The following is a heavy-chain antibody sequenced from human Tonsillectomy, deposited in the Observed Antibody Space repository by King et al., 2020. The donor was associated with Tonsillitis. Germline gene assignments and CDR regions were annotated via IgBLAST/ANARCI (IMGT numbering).Heavy chain of an antibody. V-gene: IGHV3-30*03. D-gene: IGHD2-2*01. J-gene: IGHJ4*02. CDR1: GFTFSNYG. Sequence: VQLVESGGGVVQPGRSLRLSCAASGFTFSNYGMHWVRQAPGKGLEWVAVISYDGSNKYYADSVKGRFTISRDNSKNTLYLQTNSLRAEDTAVYYCATRLSSTSGYYFDYWGQGTLVTVSS. CDR2: ISYDGSNK. CDR3: ATRLSSTSGYYFDY.